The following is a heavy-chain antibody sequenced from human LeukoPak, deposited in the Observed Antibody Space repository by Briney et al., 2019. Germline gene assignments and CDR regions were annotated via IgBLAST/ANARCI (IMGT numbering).Heavy chain of an antibody. Sequence: SETLSLTCTVSGGSISSGSYYWSWIRQPAGKGLEWIGRIYTSGSTNYNPSLKSRVTISVDTSKNQFSLKLSSVTAADTAVYYCARTGTAMGPPLDYWGQGTLVTVSS. CDR1: GGSISSGSYY. V-gene: IGHV4-61*02. CDR2: IYTSGST. J-gene: IGHJ4*02. D-gene: IGHD5-18*01. CDR3: ARTGTAMGPPLDY.